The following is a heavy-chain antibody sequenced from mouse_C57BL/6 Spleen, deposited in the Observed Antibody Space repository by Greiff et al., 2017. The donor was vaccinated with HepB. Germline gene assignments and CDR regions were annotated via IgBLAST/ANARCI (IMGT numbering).Heavy chain of an antibody. V-gene: IGHV1-50*01. J-gene: IGHJ2*01. CDR2: IDPSDSYT. Sequence: QVQLQQPGAELVKPGASVKLSCKASGYTFTSYWMQWVKQRPGQGLEWIGEIDPSDSYTNYNQKFKGKATLTVDTSSSTAYMQLSSLTSEDSAVYYCAKLWLPFDYWGQGTTLTVSS. D-gene: IGHD3-1*01. CDR3: AKLWLPFDY. CDR1: GYTFTSYW.